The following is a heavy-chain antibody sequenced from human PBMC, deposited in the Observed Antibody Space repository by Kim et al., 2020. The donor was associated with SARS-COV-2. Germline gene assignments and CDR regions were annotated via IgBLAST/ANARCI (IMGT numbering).Heavy chain of an antibody. CDR1: GFTFSSYW. J-gene: IGHJ4*02. V-gene: IGHV3-7*01. CDR2: IKQDGSEK. D-gene: IGHD3-9*01. CDR3: AREVRYFDWSRGRGTYYFDY. Sequence: GGSLRLSCAASGFTFSSYWMSWVRQAPGKGLEWVANIKQDGSEKYYVDSVKGRFTISRDNAKNSLYLQMNSLRAEDTAVYYCAREVRYFDWSRGRGTYYFDYWGQGTLVTVSS.